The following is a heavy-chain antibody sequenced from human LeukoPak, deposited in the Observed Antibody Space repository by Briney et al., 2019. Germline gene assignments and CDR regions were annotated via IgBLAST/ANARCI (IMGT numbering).Heavy chain of an antibody. CDR1: GGSFSGYY. Sequence: SETLSLTCAVYGGSFSGYYWSWIRQPPGKGLEWIGEINHSGSTNYNPSLKSRVTISVDTSKNQFSLKLSSVTAADTAVYYCARLPQQLDAFGIWGQGTMVTVSS. V-gene: IGHV4-34*01. D-gene: IGHD6-13*01. CDR2: INHSGST. CDR3: ARLPQQLDAFGI. J-gene: IGHJ3*02.